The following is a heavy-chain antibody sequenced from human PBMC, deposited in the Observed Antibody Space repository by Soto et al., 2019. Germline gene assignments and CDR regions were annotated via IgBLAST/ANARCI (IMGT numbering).Heavy chain of an antibody. CDR2: MNPNSGNT. CDR1: GYTFTSDD. CDR3: ARQSTGVYYGMKV. J-gene: IGHJ6*02. Sequence: ASVKCYFNASGYTFTSDDINWVRQATGQVLEWMGWMNPNSGNTGYAQKFQGRVTMTRNTSISTAYMELSSLRSEDTAVYYCARQSTGVYYGMKVWGQGTTVTVSS. D-gene: IGHD2-8*01. V-gene: IGHV1-8*01.